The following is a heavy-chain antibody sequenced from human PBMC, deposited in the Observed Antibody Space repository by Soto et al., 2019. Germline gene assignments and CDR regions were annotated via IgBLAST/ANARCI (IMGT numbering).Heavy chain of an antibody. CDR1: GFTLSSFA. Sequence: GGSLRLSCATSGFTLSSFAVAWVRQAPGKGLEWVSSISGDGRTTSYADSVRGRFTISRDNSKNTLYLQMNSLRAEDTAVYYCARGGDYNNYYYYGMDVWGQGTTVTVSS. CDR3: ARGGDYNNYYYYGMDV. V-gene: IGHV3-23*01. J-gene: IGHJ6*02. D-gene: IGHD4-17*01. CDR2: ISGDGRTT.